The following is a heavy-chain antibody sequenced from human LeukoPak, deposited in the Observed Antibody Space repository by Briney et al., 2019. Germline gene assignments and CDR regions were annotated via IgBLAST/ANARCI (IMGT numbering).Heavy chain of an antibody. CDR3: ARNYGDNNFDY. CDR1: GGSIGGSNW. V-gene: IGHV4-4*02. D-gene: IGHD4-17*01. CDR2: IYHSGST. J-gene: IGHJ4*02. Sequence: SGTLSLTCAVSGGSIGGSNWWTGVRQPPGQGLEWIGEIYHSGSTNYNPSLKSRVTISVDKSKNQFSLKLTSVTAADTAVYYCARNYGDNNFDYWGQGTLVTVSS.